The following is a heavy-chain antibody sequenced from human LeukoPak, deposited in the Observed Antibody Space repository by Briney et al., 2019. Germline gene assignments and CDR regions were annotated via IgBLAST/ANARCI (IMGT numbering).Heavy chain of an antibody. CDR1: GFSFSYSW. CDR3: TTDLNQRLKWFGNPPDH. D-gene: IGHD3-10*01. J-gene: IGHJ4*02. Sequence: PGGSLRLSCAASGFSFSYSWMSWVRQAPGKGLEWLGHIKSETDGATKDYAAPVKGRVSISRDDSKKMLYLEMNSLKTEDTAVYYCTTDLNQRLKWFGNPPDHWGQGTLVTVSS. CDR2: IKSETDGATK. V-gene: IGHV3-15*01.